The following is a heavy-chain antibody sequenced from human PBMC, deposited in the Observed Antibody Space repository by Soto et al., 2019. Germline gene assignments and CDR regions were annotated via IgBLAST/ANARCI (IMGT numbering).Heavy chain of an antibody. J-gene: IGHJ4*02. CDR2: IYYSGST. D-gene: IGHD3-9*01. V-gene: IGHV4-30-4*01. Sequence: SETLSLTCTVSGGSISSGDYYWSWIRQPPGKGLEWIGYIYYSGSTYYNPSLKSRVTISVDTSKNQFSLKLSSVTAADTAVYYCARYDYDILTGYSYWGKGTLVTVSS. CDR3: ARYDYDILTGYSY. CDR1: GGSISSGDYY.